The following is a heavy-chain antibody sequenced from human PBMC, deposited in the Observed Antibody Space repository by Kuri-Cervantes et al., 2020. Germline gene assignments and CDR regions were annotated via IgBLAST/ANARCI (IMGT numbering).Heavy chain of an antibody. CDR2: IYSGGST. J-gene: IGHJ4*02. D-gene: IGHD6-19*01. CDR1: GFTVSSNY. V-gene: IGHV3-53*01. CDR3: ARTPLYSSGWLDY. Sequence: GGSLRLSCAASGFTVSSNYMSWVRQAPGKGLEWVSVIYSGGSTYYADSVKGRFTISRDNAKNTLYLQMNSLRAEDTAVYYCARTPLYSSGWLDYWGQGTLVTVSS.